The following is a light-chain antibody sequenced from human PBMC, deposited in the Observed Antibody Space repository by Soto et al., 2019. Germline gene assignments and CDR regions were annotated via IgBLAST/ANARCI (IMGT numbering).Light chain of an antibody. V-gene: IGKV1-5*03. CDR2: KTS. CDR3: QQYLSYPWT. J-gene: IGKJ1*01. Sequence: DTQMTQSPSTLSASVGDRVTITCRASQSIGSWLAWYQQKPGKAPKLLIYKTSSLEGGVPSRFRGSGSEREFTLTISSLQPEDFATYYCQQYLSYPWTFGQGTKVDI. CDR1: QSIGSW.